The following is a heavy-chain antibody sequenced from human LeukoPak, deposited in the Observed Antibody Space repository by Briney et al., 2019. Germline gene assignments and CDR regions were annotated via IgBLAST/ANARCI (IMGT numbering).Heavy chain of an antibody. D-gene: IGHD2-2*01. CDR2: IKQDGSEN. CDR3: ARDQRYCSSTSCHWPLYYYYYGMDV. V-gene: IGHV3-7*01. Sequence: SGGSLRLSCAASGFTFSSYWMSWVRQAPGKGLEWVANIKQDGSENYYVDSVKGRLTISRNNAKNSMYLKMNSMRAGDTAVYYCARDQRYCSSTSCHWPLYYYYYGMDVWGQGTTVTVSS. J-gene: IGHJ6*02. CDR1: GFTFSSYW.